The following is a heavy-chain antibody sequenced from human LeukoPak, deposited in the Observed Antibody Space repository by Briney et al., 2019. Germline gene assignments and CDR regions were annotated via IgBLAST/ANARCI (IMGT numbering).Heavy chain of an antibody. Sequence: GGSLRLSCAASGLTFSDYYISWIRQAPGKGLEWISYISSSGNTKKYADSMKGRFTISRDNAKNSLYLQMNSLRAEDTAVYYCARDRDSSGWDPFDYWGQGTLVTVSS. V-gene: IGHV3-11*01. CDR2: ISSSGNTK. D-gene: IGHD6-19*01. CDR3: ARDRDSSGWDPFDY. CDR1: GLTFSDYY. J-gene: IGHJ4*02.